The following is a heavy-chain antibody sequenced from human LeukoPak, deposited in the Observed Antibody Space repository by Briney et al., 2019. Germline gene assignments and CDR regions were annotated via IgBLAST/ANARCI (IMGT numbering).Heavy chain of an antibody. CDR3: ARGYLVYDFWSGYYLDY. V-gene: IGHV1-69*01. CDR2: IIPIFGTA. CDR1: GGTFSSYA. Sequence: GASVKVSCKASGGTFSSYAISWVRQAPGQGLEWMGGIIPIFGTANYAQKFQVRVTITADESTSTAYMELSSLRSEDTAVYYCARGYLVYDFWSGYYLDYWGQGTLVTVSS. D-gene: IGHD3-3*01. J-gene: IGHJ4*02.